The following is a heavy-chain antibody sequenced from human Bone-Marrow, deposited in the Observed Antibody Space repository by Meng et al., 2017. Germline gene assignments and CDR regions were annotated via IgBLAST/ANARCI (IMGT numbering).Heavy chain of an antibody. Sequence: ASVKVSCKASGYTFTGYYMHWVRQAPGQGLEWMGRINPNSGGTNYAQKFQGRVTVTRNTSISTAYMELRRLRSDDTAVYYCARRHPHIVGATRNYYYGMDVWGQGTTVTVSS. CDR2: INPNSGGT. CDR3: ARRHPHIVGATRNYYYGMDV. V-gene: IGHV1-2*06. CDR1: GYTFTGYY. D-gene: IGHD1-26*01. J-gene: IGHJ6*02.